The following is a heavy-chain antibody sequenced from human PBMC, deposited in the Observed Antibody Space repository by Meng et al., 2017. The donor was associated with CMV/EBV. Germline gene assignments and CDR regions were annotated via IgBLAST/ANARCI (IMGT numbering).Heavy chain of an antibody. CDR2: IYTSGST. CDR3: ARHGDTAMVVGIDY. D-gene: IGHD5-18*01. Sequence: VRLQGPGPGLVKPSETLSPTCTVSVGSISSYYWSWIRQPAGKGLEWIGRIYTSGSTNYNPSLKSRVTMSVDTSKNQFSLKLSSVTAADTAVYYCARHGDTAMVVGIDYWGQGTLVTVSS. V-gene: IGHV4-4*07. J-gene: IGHJ4*02. CDR1: VGSISSYY.